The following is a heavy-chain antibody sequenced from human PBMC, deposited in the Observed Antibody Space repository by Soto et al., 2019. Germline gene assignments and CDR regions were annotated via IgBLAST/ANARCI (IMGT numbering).Heavy chain of an antibody. J-gene: IGHJ4*02. CDR3: THSPWGAAPDY. CDR1: GFPISARGVV. D-gene: IGHD3-16*01. CDR2: IYWNDDK. V-gene: IGHV2-5*01. Sequence: QITLKESGPTLVKPTQTLTLTFTVSGFPISARGVVVGWIRQPPGKALEWLAIIYWNDDKRYSPSLKSRLTITKDTSKNQVVLTLTNMDPVDTAKYYCTHSPWGAAPDYWGQGTLVTVSS.